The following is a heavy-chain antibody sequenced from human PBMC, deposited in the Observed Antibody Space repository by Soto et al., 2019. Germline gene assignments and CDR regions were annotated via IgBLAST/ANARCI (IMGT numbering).Heavy chain of an antibody. CDR1: GVNFKNYG. CDR3: AKSPAAATLNWFDP. J-gene: IGHJ5*02. D-gene: IGHD2-2*01. V-gene: IGHV3-23*01. CDR2: ISGSGDST. Sequence: PGGSLRLSCAASGVNFKNYGVNWVRQAPGKGLEWVAGISGSGDSTYYGDSVKGRFTISRDNSLHTVYLQMDGLRADDTAIYYCAKSPAAATLNWFDPWGHGSLVTVSS.